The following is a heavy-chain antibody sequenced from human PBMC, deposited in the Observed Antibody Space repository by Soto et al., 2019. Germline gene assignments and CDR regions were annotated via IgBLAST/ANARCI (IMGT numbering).Heavy chain of an antibody. CDR3: ARRSRVGRQLWLPFDY. D-gene: IGHD5-18*01. CDR1: GYTFSSYD. J-gene: IGHJ4*02. Sequence: QVQLVQSGAEVRKPGASVKVSCKGSGYTFSSYDINGVRQGSGQGLEWMGWVNPQSGNTGNAQQFQGRGTIPRDFFLHTVYLELRSRTSEDTAVHYCARRSRVGRQLWLPFDYWAQGTLVSFS. V-gene: IGHV1-8*01. CDR2: VNPQSGNT.